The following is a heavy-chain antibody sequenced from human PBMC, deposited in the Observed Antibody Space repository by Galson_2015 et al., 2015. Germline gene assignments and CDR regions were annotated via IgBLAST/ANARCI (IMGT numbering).Heavy chain of an antibody. V-gene: IGHV4-31*03. Sequence: TLSLTCTVSGGSISSGGYYWSWIRQHPGKGLEWIGYIYYSGSTYYNPSLKSRVTISVDTSKNQFSLKLSSVTAADTAVYYCAREGIVGAFDNYWGQGTLVTVSS. CDR3: AREGIVGAFDNY. J-gene: IGHJ4*02. CDR2: IYYSGST. D-gene: IGHD1-26*01. CDR1: GGSISSGGYY.